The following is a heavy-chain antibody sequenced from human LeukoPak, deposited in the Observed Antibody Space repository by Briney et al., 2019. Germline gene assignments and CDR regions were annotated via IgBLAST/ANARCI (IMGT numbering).Heavy chain of an antibody. J-gene: IGHJ5*02. CDR3: ARTSSSWYNWSDP. CDR2: ISAYNGNT. CDR1: GYTFASYG. D-gene: IGHD6-13*01. Sequence: ASVKVSCKASGYTFASYGITWVRQAPGQGLEWMGWISAYNGNTNYAQKFQGRVTMTTDTSTSTAYMELRSLRSDDTAVYYCARTSSSWYNWSDPWGQGTLVTVSS. V-gene: IGHV1-18*01.